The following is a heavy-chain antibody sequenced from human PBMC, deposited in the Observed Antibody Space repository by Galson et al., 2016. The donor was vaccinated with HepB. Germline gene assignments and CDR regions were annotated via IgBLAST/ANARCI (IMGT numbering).Heavy chain of an antibody. CDR3: TRVGGKHSFGSYF. V-gene: IGHV3-49*03. Sequence: SLRLSCAASGFPFGDYAVNWFRQAPGKGLEWVGFIRSKGYGGTAENAASVKGRFTISSDDSKSIAYLQMNSLGTEDTAVYYCTRVGGKHSFGSYFWGQGTLVTVSS. CDR1: GFPFGDYA. D-gene: IGHD5-18*01. J-gene: IGHJ4*02. CDR2: IRSKGYGGTA.